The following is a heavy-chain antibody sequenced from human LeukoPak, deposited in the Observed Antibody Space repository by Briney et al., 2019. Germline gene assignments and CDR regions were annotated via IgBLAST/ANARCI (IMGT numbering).Heavy chain of an antibody. CDR1: GYTFTSYG. D-gene: IGHD2-15*01. CDR2: ISAYNGNT. Sequence: VASAKVSCKASGYTFTSYGISWVRQAPGQGLEWMGWISAYNGNTNYAQKLQGRVTMTTDTSTSTAYMELRSLRSDDTAVYYCARDVGYCSGGSCYGYYYYGMDVWGQGTTVTVSS. CDR3: ARDVGYCSGGSCYGYYYYGMDV. V-gene: IGHV1-18*01. J-gene: IGHJ6*02.